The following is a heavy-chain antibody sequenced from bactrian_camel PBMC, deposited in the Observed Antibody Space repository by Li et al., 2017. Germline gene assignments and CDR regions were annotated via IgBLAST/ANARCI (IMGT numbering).Heavy chain of an antibody. D-gene: IGHD2*01. CDR2: LDVDGDT. Sequence: VQLVESGGGAVQRGGSLRLSCAASGGTYSDYCFTWFHQAPGKEREAVATLDVDGDTRYADSVKGRLAISKGNTKNSLHLQMRDLKVEDTAVYYCTADPRFSYCKSNRLPEVWGQGTQVTVS. CDR1: GGTYSDYC. J-gene: IGHJ2*01. CDR3: TADPRFSYCKSNRLPEV. V-gene: IGHV3S53*01.